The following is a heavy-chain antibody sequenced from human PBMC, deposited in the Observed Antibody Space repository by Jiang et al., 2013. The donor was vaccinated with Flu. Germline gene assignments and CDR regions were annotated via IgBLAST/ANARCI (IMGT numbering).Heavy chain of an antibody. D-gene: IGHD2-2*01. J-gene: IGHJ4*02. CDR2: IIPILGIA. Sequence: SGAEVKKPGASVKVSCKASGYTFTSYGISWVRQAPGQGLEWMGRIIPILGIANYAQKFQGRVTITADKSTSTACMELRSLRSDDTAVYYCARDSQLMIDYWGQGTLVTVSS. V-gene: IGHV1-69*04. CDR1: GYTFTSYG. CDR3: ARDSQLMIDY.